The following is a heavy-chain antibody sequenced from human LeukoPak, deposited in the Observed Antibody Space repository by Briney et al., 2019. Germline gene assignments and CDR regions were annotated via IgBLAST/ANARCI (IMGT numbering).Heavy chain of an antibody. CDR2: ISPYTGNT. V-gene: IGHV1-18*04. D-gene: IGHD3-16*02. Sequence: ASVKVSCKASGYTFTSYGISWVRQAPGQGLEWMGSISPYTGNTKYAERFQDRVIMTTDTSTRTAYMELRSLRSDDTAVFYRARDQYDSVWGSYRPYFDYWGQGTLVTVSS. CDR1: GYTFTSYG. J-gene: IGHJ4*02. CDR3: ARDQYDSVWGSYRPYFDY.